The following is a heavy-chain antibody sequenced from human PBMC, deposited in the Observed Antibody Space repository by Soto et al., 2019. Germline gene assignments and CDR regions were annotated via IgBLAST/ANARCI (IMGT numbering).Heavy chain of an antibody. CDR2: IYYTGTT. CDR1: GGSISTDDHY. V-gene: IGHV4-30-4*01. J-gene: IGHJ4*02. D-gene: IGHD6-13*01. Sequence: QVQLQESGPGLVKPSQTLSLTCTVSGGSISTDDHYWSWIRQPPGKGLEWIGYIYYTGTTHYNPSLKSRLFTSLDTSKNQFSLQLTSVTAADTAVYYCASLRSRWNIDYWGQGTLVTDSS. CDR3: ASLRSRWNIDY.